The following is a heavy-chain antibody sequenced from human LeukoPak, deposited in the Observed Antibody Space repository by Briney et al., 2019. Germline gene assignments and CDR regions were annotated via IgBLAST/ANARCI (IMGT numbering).Heavy chain of an antibody. Sequence: GGSLRLSCASSGFTFSSYGMHWVRQAPGKGLEWVAFRWYDGDNKYYADSVKGRFTIYRDNSQNTLYLQMNSLRSDDTAVYYCARDRTWIQLWSPQPGYWGQGTLVTVSS. J-gene: IGHJ4*02. CDR3: ARDRTWIQLWSPQPGY. CDR1: GFTFSSYG. D-gene: IGHD5-18*01. CDR2: RWYDGDNK. V-gene: IGHV3-30*02.